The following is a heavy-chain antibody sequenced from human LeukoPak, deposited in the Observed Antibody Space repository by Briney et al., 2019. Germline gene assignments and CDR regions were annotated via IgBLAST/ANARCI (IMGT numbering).Heavy chain of an antibody. D-gene: IGHD3-9*01. CDR3: ARVNDILTGYYNGYYGMDV. Sequence: GGSLRLSCAASGFTVSSNYMSWVRQAPGKGLEWVSVIYSGGSTYYADSVKGRFTISRHNSKNTLYLQMNSLRAEDTAVYYCARVNDILTGYYNGYYGMDVWGQGTTVTVSS. V-gene: IGHV3-53*04. CDR2: IYSGGST. CDR1: GFTVSSNY. J-gene: IGHJ6*02.